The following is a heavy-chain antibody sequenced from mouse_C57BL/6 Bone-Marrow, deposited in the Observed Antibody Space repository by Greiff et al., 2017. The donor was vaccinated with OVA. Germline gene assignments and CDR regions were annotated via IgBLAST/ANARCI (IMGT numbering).Heavy chain of an antibody. CDR3: ARGELYYYGSSPGWFAY. CDR1: GYTFTSYW. D-gene: IGHD1-1*01. CDR2: IDPSDSYT. Sequence: QVQLQQPGAELVMPGASVKLSCKASGYTFTSYWMHWVKQRPGQGLEWIGEIDPSDSYTNYNQKFKGKSTLTVDKSSSTAYMQLSSLTSEDSAVYYCARGELYYYGSSPGWFAYWGQGTLVTVSA. V-gene: IGHV1-69*01. J-gene: IGHJ3*01.